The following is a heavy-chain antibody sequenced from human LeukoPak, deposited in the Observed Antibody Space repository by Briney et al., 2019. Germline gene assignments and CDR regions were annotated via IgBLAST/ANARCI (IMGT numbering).Heavy chain of an antibody. Sequence: ASVKVSCKASGGTFSSYAISWVRQAPGQGLEWMGGIIPIFGTANYAQKFRGRVTITADKSTSTAYMELSSLRSEDTAVYYCARERRYSYGESFFDYWGQGTLVTVSS. CDR3: ARERRYSYGESFFDY. D-gene: IGHD5-18*01. J-gene: IGHJ4*02. CDR1: GGTFSSYA. V-gene: IGHV1-69*06. CDR2: IIPIFGTA.